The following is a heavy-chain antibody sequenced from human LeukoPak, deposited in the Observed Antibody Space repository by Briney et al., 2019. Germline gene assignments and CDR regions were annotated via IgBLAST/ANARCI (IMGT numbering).Heavy chain of an antibody. CDR1: GFTFDDYA. CDR2: ISWNSGSI. D-gene: IGHD3-22*01. J-gene: IGHJ4*02. V-gene: IGHV3-9*01. Sequence: GGSLRLSCEASGFTFDDYAMHWVRQAPGKGLEWVSGISWNSGSIGYADSVKGRFTISRDNAKNSLYLQMNSLRAEDTALYYCAKDAYYCDSSGYPRDWGQGTLVTVSS. CDR3: AKDAYYCDSSGYPRD.